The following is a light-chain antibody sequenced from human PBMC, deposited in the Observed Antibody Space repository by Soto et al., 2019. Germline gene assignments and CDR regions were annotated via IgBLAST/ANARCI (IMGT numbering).Light chain of an antibody. V-gene: IGLV2-14*01. CDR2: EVS. Sequence: SALTQPASVSGSPGQSITISCTGTSSDISIYNYVSWYQQHPGKAPKLIIYEVSNRPSGISNRFSGAKSGNTASLTISGLQVEDEADYYCCSYTSSTNYVFGAGTK. CDR3: CSYTSSTNYV. CDR1: SSDISIYNY. J-gene: IGLJ1*01.